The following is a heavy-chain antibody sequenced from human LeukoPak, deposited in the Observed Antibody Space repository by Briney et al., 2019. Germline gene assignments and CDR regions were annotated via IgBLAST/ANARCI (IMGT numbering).Heavy chain of an antibody. D-gene: IGHD2-2*02. CDR1: GYTFTGYY. CDR3: ARDHPLIVVVPAAIGY. CDR2: ISAYNGNT. J-gene: IGHJ4*02. Sequence: ASVKVSCKASGYTFTGYYMHWVRQAPGQGLEWMGWISAYNGNTNYVQKLQGRVTMTTDASTSTAYMELRSLRSDDTAVYYCARDHPLIVVVPAAIGYWGQGTLVTVSS. V-gene: IGHV1-18*04.